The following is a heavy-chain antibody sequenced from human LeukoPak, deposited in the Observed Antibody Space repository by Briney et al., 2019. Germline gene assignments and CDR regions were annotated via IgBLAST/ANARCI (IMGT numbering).Heavy chain of an antibody. Sequence: GGSLRLSCAASGFTFDDYAMHWVRQAPGKGLEWVSGISWNSGSIGYADSVKGRFTISRDNAKNSLYLQMNSLRAEDTALYYCAKDLRTPSYDILTGGYYYYGMDAWGQGTTVTVSS. CDR3: AKDLRTPSYDILTGGYYYYGMDA. CDR2: ISWNSGSI. CDR1: GFTFDDYA. D-gene: IGHD3-9*01. V-gene: IGHV3-9*01. J-gene: IGHJ6*02.